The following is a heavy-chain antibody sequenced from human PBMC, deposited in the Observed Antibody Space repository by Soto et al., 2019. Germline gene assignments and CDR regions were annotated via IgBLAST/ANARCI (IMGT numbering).Heavy chain of an antibody. CDR2: ISYDGSNK. CDR1: GFTFSSYG. V-gene: IGHV3-30*18. J-gene: IGHJ6*02. D-gene: IGHD5-18*01. Sequence: GGSLRLSCAASGFTFSSYGMHWVRQAPGKGLEWVAVISYDGSNKYYADSVKGRFTISRDNSKNTLYLQMNSLRAEDTAVYYCAKDGSGSSNKYYYGMDVWGQGTTVTVSS. CDR3: AKDGSGSSNKYYYGMDV.